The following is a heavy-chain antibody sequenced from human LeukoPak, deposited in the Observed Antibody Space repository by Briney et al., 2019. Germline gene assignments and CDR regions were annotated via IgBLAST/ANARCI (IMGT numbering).Heavy chain of an antibody. D-gene: IGHD6-19*01. CDR3: ARHTGSGWHFDD. V-gene: IGHV4-39*01. Sequence: SETLSLTCKDSGGSISSSGYYWGWIRLPPGKGLEWIGSIHNSGSTYYNPSLKSRVTISVDTSNNQFSLKLTSVTAADTAVYYCARHTGSGWHFDDWGQGTLVTVSS. J-gene: IGHJ4*02. CDR1: GGSISSSGYY. CDR2: IHNSGST.